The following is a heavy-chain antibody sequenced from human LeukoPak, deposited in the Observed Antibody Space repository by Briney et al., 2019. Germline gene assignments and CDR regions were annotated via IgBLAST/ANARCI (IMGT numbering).Heavy chain of an antibody. J-gene: IGHJ4*02. CDR1: GFTFSNAW. V-gene: IGHV4-34*01. Sequence: PGGSLRLSCAASGFTFSNAWMSWVRQAPGKGLEWVGEINHSGSTNYNPSLKSRVTISVDTSKNQFSLKLSSVTAADTAVYYCARGRASRGSGRPPLDYWGQGTLVTVSS. CDR2: INHSGST. CDR3: ARGRASRGSGRPPLDY. D-gene: IGHD3-10*01.